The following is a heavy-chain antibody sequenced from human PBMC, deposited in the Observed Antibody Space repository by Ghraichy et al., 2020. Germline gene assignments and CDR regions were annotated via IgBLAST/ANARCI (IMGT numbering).Heavy chain of an antibody. Sequence: SETLSLTCTVSGGSISSSNYYWGWIRQPPGKGLEWIGSISYSGSAYYSPSLKSRVSISVDTAKKQFSLKLSSVTAADTAVYYCARQYHDFWSGYSGFDYWGQGTLVTVSS. CDR1: GGSISSSNYY. CDR3: ARQYHDFWSGYSGFDY. D-gene: IGHD3-3*01. CDR2: ISYSGSA. V-gene: IGHV4-39*01. J-gene: IGHJ4*02.